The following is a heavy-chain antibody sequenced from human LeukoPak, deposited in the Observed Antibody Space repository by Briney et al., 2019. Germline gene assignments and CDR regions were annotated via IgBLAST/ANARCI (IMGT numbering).Heavy chain of an antibody. Sequence: GGSLRLSCGASGFTFSTYAMHWVRQAPGKGLEWVAVISYDGSNKYYADSVKGRFTISRDNSKNTLYLQMNSLRAEDTAVYYCARVGTVVHFDYWGQGTLVTISS. D-gene: IGHD4-23*01. CDR2: ISYDGSNK. CDR1: GFTFSTYA. V-gene: IGHV3-30-3*01. CDR3: ARVGTVVHFDY. J-gene: IGHJ4*02.